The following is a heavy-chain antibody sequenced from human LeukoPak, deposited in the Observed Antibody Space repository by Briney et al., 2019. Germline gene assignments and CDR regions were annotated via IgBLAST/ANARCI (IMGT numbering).Heavy chain of an antibody. Sequence: SVKVSCKASGGTFSSHAISWVRQAPGQGLEWMGRIIRILGIANYAQEFQGRVAITADKSTSTAYMELSSLRSEDTAVYYCARENYYDSSGYSLDYWGQGTLVTVSS. V-gene: IGHV1-69*04. D-gene: IGHD3-22*01. J-gene: IGHJ4*02. CDR2: IIRILGIA. CDR1: GGTFSSHA. CDR3: ARENYYDSSGYSLDY.